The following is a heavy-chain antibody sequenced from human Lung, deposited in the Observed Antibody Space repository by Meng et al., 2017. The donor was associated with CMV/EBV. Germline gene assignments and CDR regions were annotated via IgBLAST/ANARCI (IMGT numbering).Heavy chain of an antibody. CDR3: ARNGQKTGTPSNY. V-gene: IGHV3-48*03. Sequence: SCAASGFTFSNYEMNWVRQAPGQGLEWVSYISTSGSTMYYADSVKGRFTVSRDNAKNSLYLQMNSLRAEDTAVYYCARNGQKTGTPSNYWGHGTRVTVSS. CDR1: GFTFSNYE. CDR2: ISTSGSTM. D-gene: IGHD1-1*01. J-gene: IGHJ4*01.